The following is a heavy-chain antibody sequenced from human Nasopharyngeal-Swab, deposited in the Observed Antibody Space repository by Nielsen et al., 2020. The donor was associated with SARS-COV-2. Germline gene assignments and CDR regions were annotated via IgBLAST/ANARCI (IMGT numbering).Heavy chain of an antibody. CDR2: ILLTASHI. CDR3: ARDRGWGYSGYGSLDY. CDR1: GFTFTDYA. D-gene: IGHD2-15*01. V-gene: IGHV3-48*01. J-gene: IGHJ4*02. Sequence: GVSLKISCAASGFTFTDYAMTWVRQAPGKGLEWVLYILLTASHIYYADSVRGCFTISRDNATKSLYLQMESLRPEDTAVYYCARDRGWGYSGYGSLDYWGQGVLVTVSS.